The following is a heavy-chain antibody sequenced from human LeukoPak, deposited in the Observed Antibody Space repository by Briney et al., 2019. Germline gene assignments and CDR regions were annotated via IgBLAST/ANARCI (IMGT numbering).Heavy chain of an antibody. Sequence: GGSLRLSCAASGFTFSSYWMSWVRQAPGKGLEWVANIKQDGSEKYYVDSVKGRFTISRDNAKNSLYLQMNSLRAEDTAVYYCARSYYYGSGSIVYWGQGTLVTVSS. D-gene: IGHD3-10*01. J-gene: IGHJ4*02. CDR2: IKQDGSEK. V-gene: IGHV3-7*01. CDR1: GFTFSSYW. CDR3: ARSYYYGSGSIVY.